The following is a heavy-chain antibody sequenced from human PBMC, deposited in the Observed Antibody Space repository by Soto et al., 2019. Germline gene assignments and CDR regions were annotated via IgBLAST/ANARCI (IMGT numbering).Heavy chain of an antibody. CDR1: GFTFSSYA. V-gene: IGHV3-30-3*01. J-gene: IGHJ5*02. Sequence: GGSLRLSCAASGFTFSSYAMHWVRQAPGKGLEWVAVISYDGSNKYYADSVKGRFTISRDNSKNTLYLQMNSLRAEDTAVYYFASPPGIRLGGSYYNWFDPWGKGTLVTVSS. CDR3: ASPPGIRLGGSYYNWFDP. CDR2: ISYDGSNK. D-gene: IGHD1-26*01.